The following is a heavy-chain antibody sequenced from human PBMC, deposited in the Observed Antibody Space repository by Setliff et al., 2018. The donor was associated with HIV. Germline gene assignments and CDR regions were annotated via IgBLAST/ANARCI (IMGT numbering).Heavy chain of an antibody. D-gene: IGHD3-10*01. CDR3: AREDASGSARRFDP. CDR1: GGSISSYY. J-gene: IGHJ5*02. CDR2: IYTSENT. Sequence: SETLSLTCTVSGGSISSYYWSWIRQPAGKGLEWIGRIYTSENTNYNPSLKSRVTMSVDTSKNQFSLRLSSVTAADTVVYYCAREDASGSARRFDPWGQGTLVTVSS. V-gene: IGHV4-4*07.